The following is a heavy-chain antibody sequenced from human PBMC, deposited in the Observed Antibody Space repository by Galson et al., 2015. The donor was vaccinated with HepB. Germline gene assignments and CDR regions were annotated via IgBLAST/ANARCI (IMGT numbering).Heavy chain of an antibody. CDR2: IIPILDIP. D-gene: IGHD3-22*01. V-gene: IGHV1-69*04. CDR1: GYTFSTYT. CDR3: ARDMGYYYESSGYYYFDY. J-gene: IGHJ4*02. Sequence: SVKVSCKASGYTFSTYTISWVRQAPGQGLEWMGRIIPILDIPNYAQKFQGRVTITADKSTSTAYMELSSLRSEDTAVYYCARDMGYYYESSGYYYFDYWGQGTLVTVAS.